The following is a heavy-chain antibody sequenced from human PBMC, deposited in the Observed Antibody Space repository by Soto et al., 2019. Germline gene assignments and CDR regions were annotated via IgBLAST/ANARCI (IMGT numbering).Heavy chain of an antibody. CDR2: IYPSGTI. CDR1: GVSITTNGYS. D-gene: IGHD3-16*01. CDR3: ATYTAFAKYYFDY. Sequence: SETLSLTCAVSGVSITTNGYSWSWIRQPPGKGLEWIGYIYPSGTIFYNPSLNSRVTISSDTSNNQFSLKLTSVTAADTAVYFCATYTAFAKYYFDYWGRGTLDTVTS. J-gene: IGHJ4*02. V-gene: IGHV4-30-2*01.